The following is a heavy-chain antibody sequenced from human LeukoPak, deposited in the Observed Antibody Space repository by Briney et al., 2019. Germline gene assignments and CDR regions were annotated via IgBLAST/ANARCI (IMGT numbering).Heavy chain of an antibody. Sequence: SETLSLTCTVSGGSTSGHYWSWIRQPPGRGLEWIGYVYSSGSTNYNPSLKSRVTISVDTSKNQFSLKLSSVTAADTAVYYCARVLYCGGDCRLFDSWGQGTLVTVSS. J-gene: IGHJ4*02. V-gene: IGHV4-59*11. CDR1: GGSTSGHY. CDR3: ARVLYCGGDCRLFDS. CDR2: VYSSGST. D-gene: IGHD2-21*02.